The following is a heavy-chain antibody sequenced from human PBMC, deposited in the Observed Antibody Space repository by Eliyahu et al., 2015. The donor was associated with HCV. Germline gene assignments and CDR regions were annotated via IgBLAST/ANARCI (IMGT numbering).Heavy chain of an antibody. J-gene: IGHJ6*02. Sequence: QVTLKESGPVLVKPTETLTLTCTVSGFSLSXARMGVSWIRQPPGKALEWLAHIFSNDEKSYSTSLKSRLTISKDTSKSQVVLTMTNMDPVDTATYYCARTPEGFGELFHGGGFWGYYYGMDVWGQGTTVTVSS. CDR3: ARTPEGFGELFHGGGFWGYYYGMDV. V-gene: IGHV2-26*01. CDR1: GFSLSXARMG. D-gene: IGHD3-10*01. CDR2: IFSNDEK.